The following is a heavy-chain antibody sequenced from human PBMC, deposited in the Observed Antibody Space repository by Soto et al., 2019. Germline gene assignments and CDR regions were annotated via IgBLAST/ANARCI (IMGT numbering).Heavy chain of an antibody. CDR1: GGSISSYY. CDR3: ARGSSNWGWGPYNXFDP. Sequence: SETLSLTCTVSGGSISSYYWSWIRQPPGKGLEWIGYIYYSGSTNYNPSLKSRVTISVDTSKNQFSLKLSSVTAADTAVYYCARGSSNWGWGPYNXFDPWGQGTLVTVS. V-gene: IGHV4-59*01. CDR2: IYYSGST. D-gene: IGHD7-27*01. J-gene: IGHJ5*02.